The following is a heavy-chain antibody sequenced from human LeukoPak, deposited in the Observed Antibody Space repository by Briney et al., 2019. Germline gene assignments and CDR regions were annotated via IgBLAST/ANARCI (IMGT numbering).Heavy chain of an antibody. J-gene: IGHJ6*02. Sequence: PGESLRLSCGASGFTFSNYWMHWVRQAPGKRLVWVSRIESDGSSANYADSVKGRFTISRDNAKNTLYLQMNSLGAEDTAVYYCVRETSTTKRSSGWYTLNLYYGLDVWGQGTTVTVSS. V-gene: IGHV3-74*01. CDR2: IESDGSSA. CDR1: GFTFSNYW. D-gene: IGHD6-19*01. CDR3: VRETSTTKRSSGWYTLNLYYGLDV.